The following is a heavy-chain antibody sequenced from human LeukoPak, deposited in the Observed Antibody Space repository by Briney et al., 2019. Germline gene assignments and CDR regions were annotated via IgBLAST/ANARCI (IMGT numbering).Heavy chain of an antibody. CDR2: ISSSGSTI. Sequence: GGSLRLSCAASGFTFSDYYMSWIRQAPGKGLEWVSYISSSGSTIYYADSVKGRFTISRDNAKNSLYLQMNSPRAEDTAVYYCARAQRGWELLYYFDYWGQGTLVTVSS. CDR1: GFTFSDYY. V-gene: IGHV3-11*01. J-gene: IGHJ4*02. D-gene: IGHD1-26*01. CDR3: ARAQRGWELLYYFDY.